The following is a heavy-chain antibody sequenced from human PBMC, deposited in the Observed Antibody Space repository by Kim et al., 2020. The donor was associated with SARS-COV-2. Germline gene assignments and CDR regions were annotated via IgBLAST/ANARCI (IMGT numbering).Heavy chain of an antibody. J-gene: IGHJ4*02. Sequence: KGRFTISRDNSKNTLYLQMNSLRAEDTAVYYCAKVYRVPWYSSGWYYFDYWGQGTLVTVSS. D-gene: IGHD6-19*01. CDR3: AKVYRVPWYSSGWYYFDY. V-gene: IGHV3-23*01.